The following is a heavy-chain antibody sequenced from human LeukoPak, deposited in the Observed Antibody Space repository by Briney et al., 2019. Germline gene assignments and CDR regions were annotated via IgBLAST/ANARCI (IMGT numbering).Heavy chain of an antibody. Sequence: GGSLRLSCAASGFTFSSYSMNWVRQAPGKGLECVSSISSSSSYIYYADSVKGRFTISRDNAKNSLYLQMNSLRAEDTAVYYCAREMGSSYYDSSGYYGFFDYWGQGTLVTVSS. J-gene: IGHJ4*02. CDR2: ISSSSSYI. V-gene: IGHV3-21*01. CDR3: AREMGSSYYDSSGYYGFFDY. D-gene: IGHD3-22*01. CDR1: GFTFSSYS.